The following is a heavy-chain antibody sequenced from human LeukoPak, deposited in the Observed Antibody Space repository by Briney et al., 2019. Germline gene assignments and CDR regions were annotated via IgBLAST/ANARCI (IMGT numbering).Heavy chain of an antibody. Sequence: ASVKVNCKASGYTFTSYGISWVRQAPGQGLEWMGWISAYNGDTHYAQKLQGRVSLTTDTSTSTAYMELRSLTSDDTAVYFCARDTKTTTIAGGNDYWGQGTLVTVSS. CDR2: ISAYNGDT. V-gene: IGHV1-18*01. CDR1: GYTFTSYG. D-gene: IGHD3-16*01. J-gene: IGHJ4*02. CDR3: ARDTKTTTIAGGNDY.